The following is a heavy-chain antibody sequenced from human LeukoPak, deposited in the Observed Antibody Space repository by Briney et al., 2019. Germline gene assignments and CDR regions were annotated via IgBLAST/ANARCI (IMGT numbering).Heavy chain of an antibody. J-gene: IGHJ5*02. CDR3: ARHYGP. CDR1: GGSFSGYY. Sequence: PSETLSLTCAVYGGSFSGYYWSWIRQPPGKGLEWIGSIYDSGSTYYNPSLKSRVTISVGTSKNQFSLKLNSVTAADTAVYYCARHYGPWGQGTLVTVSS. CDR2: IYDSGST. V-gene: IGHV4-34*01. D-gene: IGHD3-16*01.